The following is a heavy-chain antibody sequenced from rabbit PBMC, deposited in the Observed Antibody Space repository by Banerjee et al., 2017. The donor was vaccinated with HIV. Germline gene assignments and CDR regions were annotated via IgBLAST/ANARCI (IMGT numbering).Heavy chain of an antibody. CDR1: GFDLSGGY. CDR3: ARRVTDGSGGYFRL. J-gene: IGHJ4*01. V-gene: IGHV1S43*01. D-gene: IGHD5-1*01. Sequence: QEQLEESGGGLVKPEGSLTLTCKASGFDLSGGYMCWVRQAPGKGLEWIGCIYGGSSASTYYASWAKGRFTISRSTSPNTVDLKMTSLTAADTATYFCARRVTDGSGGYFRLWGPGTLVTVS. CDR2: IYGGSSAST.